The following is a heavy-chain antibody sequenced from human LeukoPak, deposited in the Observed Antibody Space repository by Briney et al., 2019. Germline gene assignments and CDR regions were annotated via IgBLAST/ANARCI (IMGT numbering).Heavy chain of an antibody. CDR2: IYYSGST. CDR3: ARHLLGSSGYYFPY. CDR1: GGSISSSSYY. D-gene: IGHD6-6*01. Sequence: SETLSLTCSVSGGSISSSSYYWGWIRRPPGKGLEWIGSIYYSGSTYYNPSLKSRVTISVDTSKNHFSLKLSSVTAADTAVYYCARHLLGSSGYYFPYWGQGTLVTVSS. V-gene: IGHV4-39*01. J-gene: IGHJ4*02.